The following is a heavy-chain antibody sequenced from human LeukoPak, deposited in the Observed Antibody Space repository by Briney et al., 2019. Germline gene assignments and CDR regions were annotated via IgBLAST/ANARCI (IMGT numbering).Heavy chain of an antibody. J-gene: IGHJ4*02. D-gene: IGHD3-9*01. CDR3: ARDWGRTGYYADF. CDR2: ISSSTSTI. V-gene: IGHV3-48*01. Sequence: GGSLRLSCAASGFTFSRYGIHWVRQAPGKGLEWVSYISSSTSTIYYADSVKGRFTISRDNGKNSLYLQMNSLRAEDTAVYYCARDWGRTGYYADFWGQGTLVTVSS. CDR1: GFTFSRYG.